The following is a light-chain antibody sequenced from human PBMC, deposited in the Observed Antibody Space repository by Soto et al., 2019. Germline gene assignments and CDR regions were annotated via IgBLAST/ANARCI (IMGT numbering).Light chain of an antibody. J-gene: IGKJ2*01. CDR3: QQFDNLPYT. CDR2: DAS. CDR1: QDIVKS. V-gene: IGKV1-33*01. Sequence: DIQLTQSPSSLSASVGDRVTITCQASQDIVKSLNWYQQKPGSAPNLLIYDASNLQTGVPSRFSGSGSGTDFTFTISSLQPEDFVTYYCQQFDNLPYTFGQGTKLEIK.